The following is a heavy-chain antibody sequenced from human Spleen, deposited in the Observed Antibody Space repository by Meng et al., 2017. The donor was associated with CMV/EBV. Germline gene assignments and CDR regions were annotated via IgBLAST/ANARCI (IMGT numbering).Heavy chain of an antibody. V-gene: IGHV1-3*01. J-gene: IGHJ4*02. CDR1: GYTFTKYA. CDR2: INAGYGDK. CDR3: AREPGSNTRFDS. Sequence: QVHLVQSGAEVKKPGASVKISCRASGYTFTKYAIHWVRQAPGQRLEWMGWINAGYGDKRYSQKFQGRVTITRDTSANTSYMELSGLKPEDTAVFYCAREPGSNTRFDSWGQGTLVTVSS. D-gene: IGHD1-14*01.